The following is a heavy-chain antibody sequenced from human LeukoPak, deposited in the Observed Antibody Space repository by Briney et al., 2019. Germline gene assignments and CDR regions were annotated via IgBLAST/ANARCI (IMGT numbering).Heavy chain of an antibody. CDR2: ISSSSTYI. V-gene: IGHV3-21*01. D-gene: IGHD2-15*01. Sequence: GGSLRLSCAASGFTFSTYSMNWVRQAPGKGLEWVSSISSSSTYIYYADAVKGRFTIFRDNAKNSLYLEMNTLRAEDTAVYYCARDSYYCRGGSCYSSKGIHEYWGQGTLVTVSS. J-gene: IGHJ4*02. CDR3: ARDSYYCRGGSCYSSKGIHEY. CDR1: GFTFSTYS.